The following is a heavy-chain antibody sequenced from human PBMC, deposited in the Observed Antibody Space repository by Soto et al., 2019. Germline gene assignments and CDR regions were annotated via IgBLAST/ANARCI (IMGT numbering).Heavy chain of an antibody. Sequence: SRQTTRRGLEWIGSVLQNGTTYYNPSLKSRLSISVDTSKNHFSLRLNSVTAADTAVYYCDAVTAF. V-gene: IGHV4-38-2*01. CDR2: VLQNGTT. CDR3: DAVTAF. D-gene: IGHD6-19*01. J-gene: IGHJ3*01.